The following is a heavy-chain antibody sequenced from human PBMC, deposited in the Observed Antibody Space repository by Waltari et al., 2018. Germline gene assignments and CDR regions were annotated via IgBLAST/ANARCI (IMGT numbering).Heavy chain of an antibody. J-gene: IGHJ5*02. CDR2: IYYSGST. CDR3: ARVSATVTTFRISPRNWFDP. CDR1: GGSISSYY. Sequence: QVQLQESGPGLVKPSETLSLTCTVSGGSISSYYWSRIRQPPGKGLEWIGYIYYSGSTNYNPSLKSRVTISVDTSKNQFSLKLSSVTAADTAVYYCARVSATVTTFRISPRNWFDPWGQGTLVTVSS. V-gene: IGHV4-59*01. D-gene: IGHD4-17*01.